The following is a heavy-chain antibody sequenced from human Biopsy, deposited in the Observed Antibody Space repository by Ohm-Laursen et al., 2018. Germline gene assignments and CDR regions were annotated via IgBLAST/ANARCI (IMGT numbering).Heavy chain of an antibody. V-gene: IGHV4-59*08. J-gene: IGHJ6*02. D-gene: IGHD5-18*01. CDR3: ARGIAVVRSLDV. Sequence: GTLSLTCTVSSGSISGYYWTWIRQAPGKGLEFIGYVYSSGSTNYNPSLKSRATISLDTSRNQVSLRMSSVTAADTAVYYCARGIAVVRSLDVWGQGTTVAVSS. CDR1: SGSISGYY. CDR2: VYSSGST.